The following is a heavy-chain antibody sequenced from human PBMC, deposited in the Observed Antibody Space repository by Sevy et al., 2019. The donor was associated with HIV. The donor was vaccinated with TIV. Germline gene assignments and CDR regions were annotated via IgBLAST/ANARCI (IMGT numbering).Heavy chain of an antibody. J-gene: IGHJ4*02. CDR1: GFIFSNSA. Sequence: GGSLRLSCAASGFIFSNSAMHWVRQAPGKGLEWVTFISNDRGDKYYADSVKGRFTISGDNTKNTQYLEMNSLRVEETAVYYCARDQAGRVRVRLGELSSPFDFWGQGTLVTVSS. CDR2: ISNDRGDK. V-gene: IGHV3-30*04. CDR3: ARDQAGRVRVRLGELSSPFDF. D-gene: IGHD3-16*02.